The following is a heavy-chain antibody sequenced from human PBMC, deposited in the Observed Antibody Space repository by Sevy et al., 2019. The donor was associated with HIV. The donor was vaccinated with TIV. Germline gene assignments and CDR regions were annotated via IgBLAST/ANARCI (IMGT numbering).Heavy chain of an antibody. CDR1: GYSFTSYW. CDR2: IYPGDSDT. D-gene: IGHD2-15*01. CDR3: ARLYYCSGGSCYSEGAFDI. J-gene: IGHJ3*02. V-gene: IGHV5-51*01. Sequence: GESLKISCKGSGYSFTSYWIGWVRQMPGKGLEWMGIIYPGDSDTRYSPSFQGQVTISADKSISTAYLQWSSLKALDTAMYYCARLYYCSGGSCYSEGAFDIWGQGTMVTVSS.